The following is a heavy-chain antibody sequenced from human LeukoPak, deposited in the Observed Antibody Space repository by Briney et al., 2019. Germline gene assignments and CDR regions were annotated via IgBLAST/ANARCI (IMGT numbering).Heavy chain of an antibody. CDR1: GLTFSNYW. J-gene: IGHJ4*02. Sequence: GGSLRLSCAASGLTFSNYWVHWVRHAPGKGLVWVSRINHDGSTVNYADSVKGRFTISRDNAKNTLYLQMNSLRAEDTAVYYCARDKITGASSFDHWGQGTLVTVSS. V-gene: IGHV3-74*01. CDR2: INHDGSTV. D-gene: IGHD1-14*01. CDR3: ARDKITGASSFDH.